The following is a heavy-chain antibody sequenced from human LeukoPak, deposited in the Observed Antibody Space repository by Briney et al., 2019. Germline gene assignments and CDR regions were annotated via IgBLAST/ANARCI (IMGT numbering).Heavy chain of an antibody. CDR2: ISGSGSGGST. CDR3: AKGQYSGYDPSWYYYMDV. V-gene: IGHV3-23*01. D-gene: IGHD5-12*01. Sequence: PGGSLRLSCAASGFTFSSYGMTWVRQAPGKGLEWVSAISGSGSGGSTYYADSVKGRFTISRDNSKNTLYLQMNSLRAEDTAVYYCAKGQYSGYDPSWYYYMDVWGKGTTVTVSS. J-gene: IGHJ6*03. CDR1: GFTFSSYG.